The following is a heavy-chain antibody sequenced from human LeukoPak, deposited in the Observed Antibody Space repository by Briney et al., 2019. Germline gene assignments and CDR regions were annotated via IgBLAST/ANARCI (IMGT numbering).Heavy chain of an antibody. V-gene: IGHV1-69*06. CDR3: ARGGYRQQLVDY. J-gene: IGHJ4*02. D-gene: IGHD6-13*01. CDR1: GGTFSSYA. Sequence: SAKVSCKASGGTFSSYAISWVRQAPGQGLEWMGRIIPIFGTANYAQKFQGRVTITADKSTSTAYMELSSLRSEDTAVYYCARGGYRQQLVDYWGQGTLVTVSS. CDR2: IIPIFGTA.